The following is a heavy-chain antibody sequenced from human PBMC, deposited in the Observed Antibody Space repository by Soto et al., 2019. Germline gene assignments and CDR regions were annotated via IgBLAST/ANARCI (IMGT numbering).Heavy chain of an antibody. D-gene: IGHD3-16*01. J-gene: IGHJ6*02. Sequence: SETLSLTCPVSGGSISSYYWSWIRQPAGKGLEWIGRIYTSGSTNYNPSFKSRVTMSVDTPKNQFSLKLNSVTAADTAVYFCARVASPFDFYYAKDVWGQGTTVTVSS. CDR1: GGSISSYY. CDR2: IYTSGST. CDR3: ARVASPFDFYYAKDV. V-gene: IGHV4-4*07.